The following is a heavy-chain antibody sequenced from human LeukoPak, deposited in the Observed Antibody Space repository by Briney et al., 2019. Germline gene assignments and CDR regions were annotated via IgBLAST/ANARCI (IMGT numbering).Heavy chain of an antibody. CDR3: TRGPLWVKERLFDP. CDR1: GGSFSGHY. V-gene: IGHV4-34*01. J-gene: IGHJ5*02. D-gene: IGHD3-16*01. CDR2: INHSGNS. Sequence: PSETLSLTCAVYGGSFSGHYWSWIRQPPGKGLEWIGEINHSGNSNYNPSPKSRVTISLGTSKNQFSLKVRSVTAADTAVYYCTRGPLWVKERLFDPWGQGILVTVSS.